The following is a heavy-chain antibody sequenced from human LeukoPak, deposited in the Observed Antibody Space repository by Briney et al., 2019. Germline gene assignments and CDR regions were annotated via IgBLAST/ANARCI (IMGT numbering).Heavy chain of an antibody. D-gene: IGHD2/OR15-2a*01. CDR1: GCTFSSYL. J-gene: IGHJ4*02. V-gene: IGHV3-7*01. CDR3: ARDTLLED. CDR2: IKQDGGEK. Sequence: GGSLRLSCAASGCTFSSYLRSWVRQAPGKGLEWVANIKQDGGEKYYVDSVNGRFNIYRDNAKNSLYLQMHSLRAEDPAVYFCARDTLLEDWGQGTLVTVSS.